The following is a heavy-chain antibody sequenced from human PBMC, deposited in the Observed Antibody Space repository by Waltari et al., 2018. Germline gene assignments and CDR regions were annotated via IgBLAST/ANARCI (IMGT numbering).Heavy chain of an antibody. J-gene: IGHJ3*02. Sequence: QVQLVQSGAEVKKPGASVKVSCKASGYTFTGYYMHWVRQAPGQGLEWMGGSNPNSGGKNYAQKFQGRVTMTRDTSISTAYMELSRLRSDDTAVYYCARGGSYFLDAFDIWGQGTMVTVSS. V-gene: IGHV1-2*02. CDR2: SNPNSGGK. CDR1: GYTFTGYY. D-gene: IGHD1-26*01. CDR3: ARGGSYFLDAFDI.